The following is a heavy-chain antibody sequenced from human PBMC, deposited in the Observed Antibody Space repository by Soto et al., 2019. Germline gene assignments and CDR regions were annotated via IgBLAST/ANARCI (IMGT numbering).Heavy chain of an antibody. D-gene: IGHD1-26*01. CDR2: IYYSGST. V-gene: IGHV4-59*01. CDR3: ARVGATYYYYGMDV. J-gene: IGHJ6*02. Sequence: PSDTLYLTCPVSGGYISSYYWSWIRQPPGKGLEWIGYIYYSGSTNYNPSLKSRVTISVDTSKNQFSLKLSSVTAADTAVYYCARVGATYYYYGMDVWGQGTTVTVSS. CDR1: GGYISSYY.